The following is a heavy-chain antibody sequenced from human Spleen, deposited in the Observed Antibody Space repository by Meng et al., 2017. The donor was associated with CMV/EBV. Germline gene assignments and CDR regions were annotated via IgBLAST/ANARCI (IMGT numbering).Heavy chain of an antibody. CDR3: ARDQLSSGWYSGDY. J-gene: IGHJ4*02. D-gene: IGHD6-19*01. CDR2: MNPNSGNT. CDR1: GYTFTSYD. V-gene: IGHV1-8*01. Sequence: ASVKVSCKASGYTFTSYDINWVRQATGQGLEWMGWMNPNSGNTGYAQKLQGRVTMTTDTSTSTAYMELRSLRSDDTAVYYCARDQLSSGWYSGDYWGQGTLVTVSS.